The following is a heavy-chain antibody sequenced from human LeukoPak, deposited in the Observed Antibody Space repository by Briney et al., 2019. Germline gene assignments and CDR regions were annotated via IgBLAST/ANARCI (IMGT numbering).Heavy chain of an antibody. CDR3: ARLYYYVNWFDP. Sequence: PSETLSLTCTVSGGSISSYYWSWIRQPPGKGLEWIGSIYYSGSTYYNPSLKSRVTISVDTSKNQFSLKLSSVTAADTAVYYCARLYYYVNWFDPWGQGTLVTVSS. D-gene: IGHD3-10*02. V-gene: IGHV4-59*05. J-gene: IGHJ5*02. CDR2: IYYSGST. CDR1: GGSISSYY.